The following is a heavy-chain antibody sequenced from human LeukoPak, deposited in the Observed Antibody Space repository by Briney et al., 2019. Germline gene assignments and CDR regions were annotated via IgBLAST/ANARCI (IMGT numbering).Heavy chain of an antibody. V-gene: IGHV4-59*12. CDR2: IYYSGIT. CDR1: GGSISSYY. Sequence: SETLSLTCTVSGGSISSYYWSWIRQPPGKGLEWIGYIYYSGITNYNPSLKSRVTMSVDTSKNLFSLKLSSVTAADTAVYFCARTGRPTEYYFDYWGQGTLVTVSS. CDR3: ARTGRPTEYYFDY. J-gene: IGHJ4*02. D-gene: IGHD3-10*01.